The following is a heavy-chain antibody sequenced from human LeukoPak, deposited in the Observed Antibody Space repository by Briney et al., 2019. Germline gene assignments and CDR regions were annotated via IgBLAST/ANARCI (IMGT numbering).Heavy chain of an antibody. CDR1: GFTFSGNG. D-gene: IGHD1-26*01. CDR3: ARFVSGISFDY. J-gene: IGHJ4*02. V-gene: IGHV3-33*01. Sequence: QPGRSLRLSCAASGFTFSGNGMHWFRQAPGEGLEWVALIAYDGGNKYYADSVKGRFTISRDNSKNTLDLQMNSLRAEDTAVYYCARFVSGISFDYWGQGTLVSVSS. CDR2: IAYDGGNK.